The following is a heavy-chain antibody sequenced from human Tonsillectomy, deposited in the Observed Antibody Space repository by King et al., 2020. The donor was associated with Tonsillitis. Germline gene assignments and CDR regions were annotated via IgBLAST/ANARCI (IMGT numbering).Heavy chain of an antibody. Sequence: QLVQSGAEVKKPGSSAKVSCKASGGTFSNYPISWVRQAPGQGLEWMGGIIPIFGTANYAQKFQGRVTITADESTSTAYMELSSLRSEDTAVYYCAREGYCSGGNCYFSYWGQGTLVTVSS. CDR3: AREGYCSGGNCYFSY. CDR1: GGTFSNYP. V-gene: IGHV1-69*01. J-gene: IGHJ4*02. CDR2: IIPIFGTA. D-gene: IGHD2-15*01.